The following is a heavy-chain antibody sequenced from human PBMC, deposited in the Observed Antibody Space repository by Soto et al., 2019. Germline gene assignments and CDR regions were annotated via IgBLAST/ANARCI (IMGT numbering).Heavy chain of an antibody. V-gene: IGHV4-4*07. D-gene: IGHD2-21*01. Sequence: SETLSLTCSVFGGSISSYYWSWIRQPAGKGLEWIGRIYNSGTTNYNPSIESRVTMSVDPSKNQISLKLSSATAADTAIYYCARGPYCGDECYFAYWGQGTLVTVSS. CDR2: IYNSGTT. J-gene: IGHJ4*02. CDR1: GGSISSYY. CDR3: ARGPYCGDECYFAY.